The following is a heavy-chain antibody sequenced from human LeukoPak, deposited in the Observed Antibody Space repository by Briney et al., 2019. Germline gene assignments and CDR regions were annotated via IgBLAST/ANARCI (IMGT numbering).Heavy chain of an antibody. CDR1: GGTFSSYA. V-gene: IGHV1-69*13. D-gene: IGHD2-15*01. Sequence: SVKASCKASGGTFSSYAISWVRQAPGQGLEWMGGIIPIFGTANYAQKFQGRVTITADESTSTAYMELSSLRSEDTAAYYCARGSVAANGGFDYWGQGTLVTVSS. J-gene: IGHJ4*02. CDR2: IIPIFGTA. CDR3: ARGSVAANGGFDY.